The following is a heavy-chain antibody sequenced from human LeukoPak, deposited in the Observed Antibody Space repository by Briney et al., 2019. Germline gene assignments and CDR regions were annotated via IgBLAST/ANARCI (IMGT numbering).Heavy chain of an antibody. CDR1: GFTFSSYA. Sequence: PGGSLRLSCAASGFTFSSYAMSWVRQAPGKGLEWVSAISGSGGSTYYADSVKGRFTISRDNSKNTLYLQMNSLRAEDTAVYYCAKVPDCYDSSGYYREDYYYGMDVWGQGTTVTVSS. V-gene: IGHV3-23*01. CDR2: ISGSGGST. CDR3: AKVPDCYDSSGYYREDYYYGMDV. J-gene: IGHJ6*02. D-gene: IGHD3-22*01.